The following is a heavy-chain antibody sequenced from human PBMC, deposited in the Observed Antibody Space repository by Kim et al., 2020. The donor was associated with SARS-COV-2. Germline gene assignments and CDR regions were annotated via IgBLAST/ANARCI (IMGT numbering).Heavy chain of an antibody. CDR1: GFTFSSYG. CDR3: ARSHVTGYSYGTYWYFD. D-gene: IGHD5-18*01. Sequence: GVSLRLSCAASGFTFSSYGMHWVRQAPGKGLEWVAVISYDGSNKYYADSVKGRFTISRDNSKNTLYLQMNSLRAEDTAVYYCARSHVTGYSYGTYWYFD. J-gene: IGHJ2*01. V-gene: IGHV3-33*05. CDR2: ISYDGSNK.